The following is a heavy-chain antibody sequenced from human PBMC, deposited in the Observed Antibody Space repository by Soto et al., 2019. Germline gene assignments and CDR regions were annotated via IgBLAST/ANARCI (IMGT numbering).Heavy chain of an antibody. CDR2: ISYDGSNK. CDR1: GFTFSSYG. Sequence: HPGGSLRLSCAASGFTFSSYGMHWVRQAPGKGLEWVAVISYDGSNKYYADSVKGRFTISRDNSKNTLYLQMNSLRAEDTAVYYCAKDLYSSSWYPNWFDPWGQGTLVTVSS. CDR3: AKDLYSSSWYPNWFDP. D-gene: IGHD6-13*01. J-gene: IGHJ5*02. V-gene: IGHV3-30*18.